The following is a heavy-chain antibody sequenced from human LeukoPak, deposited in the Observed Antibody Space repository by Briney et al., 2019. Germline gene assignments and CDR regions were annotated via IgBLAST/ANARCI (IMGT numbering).Heavy chain of an antibody. J-gene: IGHJ4*02. CDR2: ISYDGSNK. Sequence: GGSLRLSCAASGFTFSSYGMHWVRQAPGKGLEWVAVISYDGSNKYYADSVKGRFTISRDNSKNTLYLQMNFLRAEDTAVYYCAKGFVDSAMVTLDYWGQGTLVTVSS. CDR3: AKGFVDSAMVTLDY. D-gene: IGHD5-18*01. V-gene: IGHV3-30*18. CDR1: GFTFSSYG.